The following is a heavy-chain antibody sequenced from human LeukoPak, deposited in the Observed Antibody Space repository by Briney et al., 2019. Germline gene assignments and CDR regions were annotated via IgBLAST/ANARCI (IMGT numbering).Heavy chain of an antibody. CDR1: GFTFSNYP. Sequence: PGGSLRLSSTASGFTFSNYPINFVRQAPGKGLDWVSAISGSGTTIYYADAVRGRFTISRDNSKNTVYLQMNSLRAEDTALYYCVTKLYVSHHTHAFDIWGQGTMVTVSP. V-gene: IGHV3-23*01. D-gene: IGHD3-16*01. CDR3: VTKLYVSHHTHAFDI. J-gene: IGHJ3*02. CDR2: ISGSGTTI.